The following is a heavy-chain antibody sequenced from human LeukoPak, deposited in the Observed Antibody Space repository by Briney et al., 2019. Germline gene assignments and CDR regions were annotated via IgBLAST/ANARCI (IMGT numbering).Heavy chain of an antibody. Sequence: GGPLRPSFQALGFTSRNYFLNGVGQAPAKGLEWVAVISLDGNNEYYADSVKGRFSLSRDNSMNTLYLQLNSLRTEDTAMYYCARDLSGHWTYDYWGQGTLVTVSS. V-gene: IGHV3-30-3*01. CDR2: ISLDGNNE. D-gene: IGHD1-1*01. J-gene: IGHJ4*01. CDR1: GFTSRNYF. CDR3: ARDLSGHWTYDY.